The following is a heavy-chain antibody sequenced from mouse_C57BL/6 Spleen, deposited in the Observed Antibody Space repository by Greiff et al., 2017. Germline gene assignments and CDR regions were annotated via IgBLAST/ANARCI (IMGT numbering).Heavy chain of an antibody. V-gene: IGHV5-4*01. CDR3: ARDREIYYYGSSPWCAY. CDR1: GFTFSSYA. CDR2: ISDGGSYT. J-gene: IGHJ3*01. D-gene: IGHD1-1*01. Sequence: EVKVVESGGGLVKPGGSLKLSCAASGFTFSSYAMSWVRPTPEKRLEWVATISDGGSYTYYPDNVKGRFTISRDNAKNNLYLQMSHLKSEDTAMYYCARDREIYYYGSSPWCAYWGQGTLVTVSA.